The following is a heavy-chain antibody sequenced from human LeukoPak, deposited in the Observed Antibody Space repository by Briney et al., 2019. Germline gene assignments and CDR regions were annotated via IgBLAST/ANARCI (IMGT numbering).Heavy chain of an antibody. CDR1: GFTLRIYA. CDR2: ISSNGGST. J-gene: IGHJ4*02. Sequence: RRSLRLSCSASGFTLRIYAMQWVRQAPGKGLEYVSAISSNGGSTYYVASAKGIFTNSRDNSKNTLYLRMSSRRAEDTAMYYCARAYSGYYFFDYWGQGILVTVSA. D-gene: IGHD5-12*01. V-gene: IGHV3-64D*06. CDR3: ARAYSGYYFFDY.